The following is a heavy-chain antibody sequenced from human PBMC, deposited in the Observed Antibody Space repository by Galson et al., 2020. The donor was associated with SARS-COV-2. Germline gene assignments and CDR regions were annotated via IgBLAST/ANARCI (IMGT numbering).Heavy chain of an antibody. CDR3: VRDGATGYSSGWYVNHYFDY. CDR1: GFSFSSHS. J-gene: IGHJ4*02. V-gene: IGHV3-48*01. CDR2: IDRSNSTI. Sequence: ESLKISCATSGFSFSSHSMNWVRQAPGKGLEWVSYIDRSNSTIYYADSVKGRFTISRDNAKNSLYLQMHTLRAEDTAVYYCVRDGATGYSSGWYVNHYFDYWGQGTLVTVSS. D-gene: IGHD6-19*01.